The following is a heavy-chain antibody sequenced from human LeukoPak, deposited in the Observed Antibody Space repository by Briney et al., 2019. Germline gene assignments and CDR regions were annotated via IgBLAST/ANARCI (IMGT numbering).Heavy chain of an antibody. CDR2: VNHSGST. CDR1: GGSFSGYY. J-gene: IGHJ4*02. Sequence: SETLSLTCAVYGGSFSGYYWSWIRQPPGKGLEWIGEVNHSGSTNYNPSLKSRVTISIDTSKNQFSLKLSSVTAADTAVYYCARVGYVSAWYPFDYWGQGTPVIVSS. CDR3: ARVGYVSAWYPFDY. V-gene: IGHV4-34*01. D-gene: IGHD6-19*01.